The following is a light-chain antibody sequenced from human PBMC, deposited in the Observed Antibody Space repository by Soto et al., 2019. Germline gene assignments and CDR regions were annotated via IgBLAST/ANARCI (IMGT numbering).Light chain of an antibody. CDR2: GAA. CDR1: QSVTGT. J-gene: IGKJ4*01. Sequence: EIVMTQSPATLSLSPGERATLSCRASQSVTGTFAWYQQQTGQAPRLLLDGAATRTTGIPARCIVSGSGAEFTLIIISLLSDDYVVDYCHQYNNWPPLTFGGGTKVEI. V-gene: IGKV3-15*01. CDR3: HQYNNWPPLT.